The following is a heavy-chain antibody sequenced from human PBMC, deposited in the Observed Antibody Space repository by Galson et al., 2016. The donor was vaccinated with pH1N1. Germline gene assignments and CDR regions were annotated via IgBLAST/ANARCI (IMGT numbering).Heavy chain of an antibody. J-gene: IGHJ5*02. Sequence: SLRLSCAGSGFTFSRSWMSWVRQSPGQGLQWVANINDDGSEEYYVDSVKGRFTISRDNAKNSLYLQMNSLRAEDTALYYCVRDRRGVVVVVAAIPGWFDPWGQGTLVTVSS. CDR3: VRDRRGVVVVVAAIPGWFDP. CDR2: INDDGSEE. V-gene: IGHV3-7*01. CDR1: GFTFSRSW. D-gene: IGHD2-15*01.